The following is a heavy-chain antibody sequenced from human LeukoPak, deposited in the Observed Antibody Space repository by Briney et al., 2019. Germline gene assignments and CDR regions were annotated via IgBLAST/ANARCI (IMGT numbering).Heavy chain of an antibody. CDR2: INHSGST. CDR3: ARMSRWLQSYYYYGMDV. D-gene: IGHD5-24*01. CDR1: GGSFSGYY. V-gene: IGHV4-34*01. Sequence: SETLSLTCAVYGGSFSGYYWSWIRQPPGKGLEWIGEINHSGSTNYNPSLKSRVTISVDTSKNQFSLKLSSVTAADTAVYYCARMSRWLQSYYYYGMDVWGQGTTVTVSS. J-gene: IGHJ6*02.